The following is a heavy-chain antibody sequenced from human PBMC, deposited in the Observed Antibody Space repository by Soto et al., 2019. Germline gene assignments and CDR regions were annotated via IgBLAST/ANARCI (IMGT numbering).Heavy chain of an antibody. J-gene: IGHJ4*02. Sequence: GGSLRLSCAASGFTFSSYAMSWVRRAPGKGLEWVSAISGSGSITYYADSVKGRFTISRDNPKNTLYLQMFSLRAEDTAVYYCAKAATSSFYIFDYWGQGTLVTVSS. CDR2: ISGSGSIT. V-gene: IGHV3-23*01. CDR3: AKAATSSFYIFDY. CDR1: GFTFSSYA. D-gene: IGHD6-13*01.